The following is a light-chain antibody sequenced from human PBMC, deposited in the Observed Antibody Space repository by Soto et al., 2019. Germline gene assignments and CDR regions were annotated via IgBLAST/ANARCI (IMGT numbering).Light chain of an antibody. Sequence: DIQMTQSPSSLSASVGDRVTITCRASQGISNYLAWYQQKPGKVPKLLIYAASTLQSGVPSRFSGSGSGTDFTLTISSLQPEDVATFYCLKYNSAPWTDAQKTKVEIK. CDR2: AAS. J-gene: IGKJ1*01. CDR1: QGISNY. V-gene: IGKV1-27*01. CDR3: LKYNSAPWT.